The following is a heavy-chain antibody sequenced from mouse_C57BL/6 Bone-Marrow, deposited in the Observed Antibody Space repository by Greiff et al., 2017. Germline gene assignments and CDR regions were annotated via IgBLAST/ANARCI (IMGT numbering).Heavy chain of an antibody. J-gene: IGHJ4*01. Sequence: EVQLQQSGAELVRPGASVKLSCTASGFNIKDDYMHWVKQRPEQGLEWIGWIDPENGDTEYASKFQGKATITADKSSNTAYLQLSSLTSEDTAVYYCTVYYGSSLTPAMDYWGQGTSVTVSS. V-gene: IGHV14-4*01. CDR2: IDPENGDT. CDR3: TVYYGSSLTPAMDY. CDR1: GFNIKDDY. D-gene: IGHD1-1*01.